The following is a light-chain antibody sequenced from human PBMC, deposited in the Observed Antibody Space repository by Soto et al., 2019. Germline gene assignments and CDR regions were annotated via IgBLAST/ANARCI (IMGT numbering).Light chain of an antibody. CDR1: QRMSGW. V-gene: IGKV1-39*01. J-gene: IGKJ3*01. CDR3: QQSYSIPHT. Sequence: DIQMTQSPSTLSASVGDTVTITCRASQRMSGWLAWHQRQPGKAPKLLIYAASSLQSGVPSRFSGSASGTDFNLTISSLQPEDFATYYCQQSYSIPHTFGPGTKVDIK. CDR2: AAS.